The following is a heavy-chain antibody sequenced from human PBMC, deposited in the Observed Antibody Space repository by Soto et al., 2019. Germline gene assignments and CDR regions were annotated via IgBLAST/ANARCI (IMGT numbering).Heavy chain of an antibody. CDR2: IYLDDDK. J-gene: IGHJ4*02. Sequence: QITLKESGPSLLRPTQTLTLTCTYSGFSLSSSGVGVGWVRQPPGKALEWLTFIYLDDDKRNNLSLKNRLTITKDTSKHQVVLTMTNMDPADTATYYCARIVVAGITYYFDSWGQGTLVIVSS. CDR1: GFSLSSSGVG. V-gene: IGHV2-5*02. D-gene: IGHD6-19*01. CDR3: ARIVVAGITYYFDS.